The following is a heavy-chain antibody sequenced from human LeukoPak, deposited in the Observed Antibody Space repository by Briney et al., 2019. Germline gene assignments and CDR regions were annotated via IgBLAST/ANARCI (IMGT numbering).Heavy chain of an antibody. V-gene: IGHV4-59*01. CDR3: ARADSDSSGWYVDY. CDR2: IYYSGST. D-gene: IGHD6-19*01. CDR1: GGSISSYY. J-gene: IGHJ4*02. Sequence: SETLSLTCTVSGGSISSYYWSWIRQPPGKGLEWIGYIYYSGSTNYNPSLKSRVTISVDTSKNQFSLKLSSVTAADTAVYYCARADSDSSGWYVDYWGQGTLVTVSS.